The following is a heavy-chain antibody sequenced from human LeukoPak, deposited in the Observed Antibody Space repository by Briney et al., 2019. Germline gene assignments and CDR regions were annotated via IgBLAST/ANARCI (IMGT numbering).Heavy chain of an antibody. D-gene: IGHD3-22*01. CDR3: AKMGAMIVVVSHYMDV. CDR2: ISGSGGST. CDR1: GFTFSTYN. Sequence: GGSLRLSCAASGFTFSTYNMNWVRQAPGKGLEWVSAISGSGGSTYYADSVKGRFTISRDNSKNTLYLQMNSLRAEDTAVYYCAKMGAMIVVVSHYMDVWGKGTTVTVSS. J-gene: IGHJ6*03. V-gene: IGHV3-23*01.